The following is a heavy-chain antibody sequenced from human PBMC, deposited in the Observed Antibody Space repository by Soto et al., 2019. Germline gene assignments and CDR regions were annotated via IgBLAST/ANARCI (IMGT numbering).Heavy chain of an antibody. V-gene: IGHV3-23*01. CDR3: AKPPDYNWNDY. D-gene: IGHD1-20*01. CDR2: ISSGGST. Sequence: PGGSMRLSCAASGVTFSSYSMNWVRQAPGKGLEWVSYISSGGSTYYADSVKGRFTISRDNSKDTLYRQMNNLRAEDTAVYYCAKPPDYNWNDYWGQGTLVTVSS. J-gene: IGHJ4*02. CDR1: GVTFSSYS.